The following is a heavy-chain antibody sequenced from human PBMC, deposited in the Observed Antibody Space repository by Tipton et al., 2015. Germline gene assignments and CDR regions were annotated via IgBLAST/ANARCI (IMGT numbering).Heavy chain of an antibody. CDR3: AKDRDIIVAVAHGMDV. V-gene: IGHV4-38-2*02. D-gene: IGHD2-15*01. Sequence: TLSLTCDVSGYSISSGYYWGWIRQPPGKGLEWIGSIFHRGDTNYNPSLKSRVTISLDTSKNQFSLKLNSVTAADTAVYYCAKDRDIIVAVAHGMDVWGQGTTVTVSS. CDR1: GYSISSGYY. CDR2: IFHRGDT. J-gene: IGHJ6*02.